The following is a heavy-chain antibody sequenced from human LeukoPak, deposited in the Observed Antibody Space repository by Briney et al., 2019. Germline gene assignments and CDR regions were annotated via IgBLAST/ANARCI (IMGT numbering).Heavy chain of an antibody. CDR3: AKSARFCTHDLFYTNYCDGKHV. J-gene: IGHJ6*02. Sequence: GRSLRLSCTASGFIYNSYDMHGVRQAPGKGLEWVAVISYDGSNKYYADSVKGRFTISRDNSKNTLSLQMHSLRAEDTAVHYGAKSARFCTHDLFYTNYCDGKHVWGQGTTVTVSS. D-gene: IGHD2-8*01. CDR1: GFIYNSYD. CDR2: ISYDGSNK. V-gene: IGHV3-30*18.